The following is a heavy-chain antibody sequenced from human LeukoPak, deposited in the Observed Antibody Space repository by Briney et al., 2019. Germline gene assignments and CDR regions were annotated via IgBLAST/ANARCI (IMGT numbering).Heavy chain of an antibody. Sequence: ASVKVSCKASGYTFTSYGISWVRQAPGQGLEWMGWISAYNGNTNYAQKLQGRVTMTTDTSTGTAYMELRSLRSDDTAVYYCAREGLAVAEVSDYYYYGMDVWGQGTTVTVSS. CDR3: AREGLAVAEVSDYYYYGMDV. CDR2: ISAYNGNT. V-gene: IGHV1-18*01. D-gene: IGHD6-19*01. CDR1: GYTFTSYG. J-gene: IGHJ6*02.